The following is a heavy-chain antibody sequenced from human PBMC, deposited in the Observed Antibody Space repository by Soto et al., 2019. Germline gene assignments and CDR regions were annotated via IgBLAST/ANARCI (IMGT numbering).Heavy chain of an antibody. Sequence: ASVKVSCKASAYTFTTFGVTWVRQAPGQGLEWMGCVSGYGGKRDYSRKLQGRVTLTADPSTSTSYMELRNLTSDDTAVYYCARGWGKYFRVNDFWGQGTLVTVSS. J-gene: IGHJ4*02. CDR3: ARGWGKYFRVNDF. V-gene: IGHV1-18*01. CDR1: AYTFTTFG. D-gene: IGHD7-27*01. CDR2: VSGYGGKR.